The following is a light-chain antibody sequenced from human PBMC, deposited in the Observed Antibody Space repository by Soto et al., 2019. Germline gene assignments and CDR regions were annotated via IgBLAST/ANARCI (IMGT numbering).Light chain of an antibody. J-gene: IGLJ1*01. CDR3: CSYAGDYMFV. V-gene: IGLV2-23*01. CDR2: EGT. Sequence: QSFLTHPASLPGSPRQLITISCTGTNSELGSYNLVSWFQQHPGKVPKVMIYEGTKRPSGVSDRFSGSKSDNTASLTISGLQAEDEGNYYCCSYAGDYMFVFVTGTKV. CDR1: NSELGSYNL.